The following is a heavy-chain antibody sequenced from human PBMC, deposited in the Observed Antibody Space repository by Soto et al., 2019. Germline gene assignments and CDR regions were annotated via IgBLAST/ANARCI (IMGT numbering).Heavy chain of an antibody. CDR2: IYKSATT. D-gene: IGHD2-15*01. J-gene: IGHJ5*01. CDR1: GDSITTVDYF. V-gene: IGHV4-30-4*01. Sequence: SETLSLTCSVSGDSITTVDYFWAWIRQPPGQALEYIGYIYKSATTYYNPSFESRVAISLDTSKSQFSLNVTSVTAADTAVYFCARGRYCLTGRCFPNWFDSWGQGTLVTVSS. CDR3: ARGRYCLTGRCFPNWFDS.